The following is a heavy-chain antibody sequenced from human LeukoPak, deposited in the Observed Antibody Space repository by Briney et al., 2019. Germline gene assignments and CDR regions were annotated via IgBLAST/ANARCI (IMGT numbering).Heavy chain of an antibody. CDR3: AKNSTVLVPTSIRY. V-gene: IGHV3-23*01. D-gene: IGHD2-2*01. CDR2: ISGSSGST. Sequence: SGGSLRLSCAASGFTFSNYAMSWVRQAPGKGLEWVSAISGSSGSTYYADSVKGRFTISRDNSKNTLNLQLNSMRAEDSAAYYWAKNSTVLVPTSIRYWGQGTLVTVSS. CDR1: GFTFSNYA. J-gene: IGHJ4*02.